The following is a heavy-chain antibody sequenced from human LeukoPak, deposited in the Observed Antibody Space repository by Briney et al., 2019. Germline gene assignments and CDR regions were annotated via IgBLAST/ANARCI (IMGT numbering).Heavy chain of an antibody. Sequence: SETLSLTCTVSGDSISSSYYYCGWIRQPPGKGLEWLGSIYYSGSTYYNPSLKSGVTISVDTSKSQFSLMLSSVTAADTAVYYCARDFYYGSGSSYSYWFDPWGQGTLVTVSS. V-gene: IGHV4-39*07. D-gene: IGHD3-10*01. CDR3: ARDFYYGSGSSYSYWFDP. CDR2: IYYSGST. J-gene: IGHJ5*02. CDR1: GDSISSSYYY.